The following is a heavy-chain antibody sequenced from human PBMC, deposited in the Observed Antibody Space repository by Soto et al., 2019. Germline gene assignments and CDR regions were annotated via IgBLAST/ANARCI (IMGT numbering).Heavy chain of an antibody. Sequence: SVKVSCKASGGTFDNYAVSWVRRAPGQGLEWMGGIIPMFETVNYAQRFQGRLTIAADEPTSTAYMELTSLTSADTAIYFCARGLRTGNYGMDVWGQGTTVTVSS. CDR1: GGTFDNYA. D-gene: IGHD2-15*01. J-gene: IGHJ6*02. V-gene: IGHV1-69*13. CDR3: ARGLRTGNYGMDV. CDR2: IIPMFETV.